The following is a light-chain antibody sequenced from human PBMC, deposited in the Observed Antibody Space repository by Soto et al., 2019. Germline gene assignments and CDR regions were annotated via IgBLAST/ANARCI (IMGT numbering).Light chain of an antibody. V-gene: IGKV3-15*01. CDR1: QSVRSN. J-gene: IGKJ1*01. CDR3: QQYNNWPRT. CDR2: DAS. Sequence: EIVMTQSPATLSVSPGERATLSCRASQSVRSNLAWYQQKPGQAPRLLIYDASTRATGIPARFSGSGSGTEFTLTISSLQSEDFAVYHCQQYNNWPRTFGQGTKVEIK.